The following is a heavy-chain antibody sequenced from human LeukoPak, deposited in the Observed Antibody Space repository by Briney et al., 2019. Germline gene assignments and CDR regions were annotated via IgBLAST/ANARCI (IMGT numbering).Heavy chain of an antibody. CDR2: ISWDGGST. CDR3: AKGYSGSYYSPPTFDY. J-gene: IGHJ4*02. D-gene: IGHD1-26*01. CDR1: GFTFDDYA. V-gene: IGHV3-43D*03. Sequence: GGSLRLSCAASGFTFDDYAMHWVRQAPGKGLEWVSLISWDGGSTYYADSVKGRFTISRDNSKNSLYLQMNSLRAEDTALYYCAKGYSGSYYSPPTFDYWGQGTLVTVSS.